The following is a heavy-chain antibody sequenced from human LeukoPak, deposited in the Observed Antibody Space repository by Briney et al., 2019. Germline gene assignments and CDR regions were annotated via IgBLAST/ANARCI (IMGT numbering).Heavy chain of an antibody. CDR1: GFTFSTYA. Sequence: GGSLRLSCAASGFTFSTYAMSWVRQAPGRGLEWVSAISGSGGTTYYADSVKGRFTISRDNSKNTLYLQMNSLRAEDTAVYYCAKDVVVTAHRALDYWGQGTLVTVSS. V-gene: IGHV3-23*01. J-gene: IGHJ4*02. D-gene: IGHD2-21*02. CDR2: ISGSGGTT. CDR3: AKDVVVTAHRALDY.